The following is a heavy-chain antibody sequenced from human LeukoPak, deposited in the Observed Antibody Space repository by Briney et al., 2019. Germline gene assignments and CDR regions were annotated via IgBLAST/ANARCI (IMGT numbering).Heavy chain of an antibody. D-gene: IGHD3-10*01. CDR2: IFFTGST. CDR1: GGSISSSTYY. Sequence: SETLSLTCTVSGGSISSSTYYWGLIRQPPGKWLEWVGSIFFTGSTYYNPSLKSRVTISVEKSNNQFSLKLSAVTAADTAVYYCASVRRGFGESSKYYSYYYMHVWGNGTTVTIAS. J-gene: IGHJ6*03. V-gene: IGHV4-39*01. CDR3: ASVRRGFGESSKYYSYYYMHV.